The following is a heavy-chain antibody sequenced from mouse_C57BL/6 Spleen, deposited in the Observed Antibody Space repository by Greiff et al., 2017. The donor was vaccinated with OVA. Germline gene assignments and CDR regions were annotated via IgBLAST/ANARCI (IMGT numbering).Heavy chain of an antibody. V-gene: IGHV3-6*01. CDR2: ISYDGSN. D-gene: IGHD2-10*02. CDR1: GYSITSGYY. CDR3: ARGYEAMDY. Sequence: EVQVVESGPGLVKPFQSLSLTCSVTGYSITSGYYWNWIRQFPGNKLEWMGYISYDGSNNYNPSLKNRISITRDTSKNQFFLKLNSVTTEDTATYDCARGYEAMDYWGQGTSVTVSS. J-gene: IGHJ4*01.